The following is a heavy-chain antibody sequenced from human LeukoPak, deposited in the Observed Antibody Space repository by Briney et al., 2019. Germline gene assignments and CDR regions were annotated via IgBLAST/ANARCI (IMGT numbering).Heavy chain of an antibody. V-gene: IGHV1-2*02. CDR1: GYSFTDFF. CDR3: TREVKAFDI. J-gene: IGHJ3*02. CDR2: INPKNGGT. Sequence: GAAVKVSCKSSGYSFTDFFIHWVRQTPGQGLEWMGWINPKNGGTHYAQNFKGRVTLTRDTSNNTAYMELNILTSDDTAVYYCTREVKAFDIWGQGTVVTVSS. D-gene: IGHD3-22*01.